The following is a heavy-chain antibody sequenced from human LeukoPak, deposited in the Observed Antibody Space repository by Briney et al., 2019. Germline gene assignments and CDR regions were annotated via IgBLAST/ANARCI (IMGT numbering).Heavy chain of an antibody. V-gene: IGHV4-59*01. D-gene: IGHD6-19*01. CDR3: ARDARFRSGWSPFDY. CDR2: IYYSGST. CDR1: GGSISSYY. J-gene: IGHJ4*02. Sequence: SETLSLTCTVSGGSISSYYWSWIRQPPGKGLEWIGYIYYSGSTNYNPSLKSRVTISVDTSKNQFSLKLSSVTAADTAVYYCARDARFRSGWSPFDYWGQGTLVTVSS.